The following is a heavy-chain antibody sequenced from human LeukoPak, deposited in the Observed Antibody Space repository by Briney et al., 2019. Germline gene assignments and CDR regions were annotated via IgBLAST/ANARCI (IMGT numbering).Heavy chain of an antibody. J-gene: IGHJ5*02. Sequence: ASVKVSCKASGYTFTSYGICWVRQAPGQGLEWMGWISAYNGNTIYAQKFQGRVTMTEDTSTDTAYMELSSLRSEDTAVYYCATRGSDDNWFDPWGQGTLVTVSS. D-gene: IGHD3-10*01. CDR3: ATRGSDDNWFDP. V-gene: IGHV1-18*01. CDR2: ISAYNGNT. CDR1: GYTFTSYG.